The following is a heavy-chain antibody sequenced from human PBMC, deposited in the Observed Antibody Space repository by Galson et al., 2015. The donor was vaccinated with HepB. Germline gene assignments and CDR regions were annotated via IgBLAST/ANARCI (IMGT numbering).Heavy chain of an antibody. CDR3: ARGDLRIVAQPYFDY. CDR2: FYYTATT. J-gene: IGHJ4*03. D-gene: IGHD5-12*01. CDR1: GDSISRYY. V-gene: IGHV4-59*01. Sequence: ETLSLTCTVSGDSISRYYWNWIRQPPGKGLEWIGYFYYTATTRYNPSLQSRVTISGDTSKNQFSLKLTSVTAADTALYFCARGDLRIVAQPYFDYWGHGTLVTVSS.